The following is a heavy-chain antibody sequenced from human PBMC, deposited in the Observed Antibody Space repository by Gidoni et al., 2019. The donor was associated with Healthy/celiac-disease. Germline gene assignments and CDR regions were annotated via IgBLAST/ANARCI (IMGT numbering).Heavy chain of an antibody. D-gene: IGHD6-19*01. V-gene: IGHV3-23*01. CDR1: GFTLSSYA. Sequence: EVQLLESGGGLVQPGGYLRLSCAASGFTLSSYAMSWVRQAPGKGLEWVSAISGIGGSTYYADSVKGRFTISRDNSKNTLYLQMNSLRAEDTAVYYCAKDLEQWLGKYYFDYWGQGTLVTVSS. CDR2: ISGIGGST. CDR3: AKDLEQWLGKYYFDY. J-gene: IGHJ4*02.